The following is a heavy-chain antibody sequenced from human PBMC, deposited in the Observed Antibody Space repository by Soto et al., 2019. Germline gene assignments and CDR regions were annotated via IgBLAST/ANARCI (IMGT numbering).Heavy chain of an antibody. CDR2: TYYTSKWYN. CDR3: ARVSIIGSYSHFDY. V-gene: IGHV6-1*01. D-gene: IGHD1-26*01. CDR1: GDSVSSNSAA. Sequence: SQTLSLTCVVSGDSVSSNSAAWKWIRQSPSRGLEWLARTYYTSKWYNDYAVSVKSRITINADTSKNQFSLQLNSVTPEDTAVYYCARVSIIGSYSHFDYWGQGTLVTVS. J-gene: IGHJ4*01.